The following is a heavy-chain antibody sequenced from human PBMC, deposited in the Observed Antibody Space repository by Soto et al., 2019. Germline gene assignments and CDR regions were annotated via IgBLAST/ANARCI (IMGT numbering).Heavy chain of an antibody. CDR3: ARDYLSSKPSLSYFDY. D-gene: IGHD2-2*01. J-gene: IGHJ4*02. CDR2: INPSGGSE. Sequence: QVLLVQSGAEVTRPGASLKLSCKASGYNFISHYIHWVRQAPGQGLEWMGFINPSGGSETHAQKFQGRLSMTRDTSTNTVYMELSGRRSEDAAVYYCARDYLSSKPSLSYFDYWGQGTLVTVSS. CDR1: GYNFISHY. V-gene: IGHV1-46*01.